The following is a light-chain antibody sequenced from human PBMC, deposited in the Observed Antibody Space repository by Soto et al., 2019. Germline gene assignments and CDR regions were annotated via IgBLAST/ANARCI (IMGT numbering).Light chain of an antibody. CDR2: GAS. CDR1: QSLSSGY. V-gene: IGKV3-15*01. Sequence: EIVLTQSPGTLSLSPGERATLSCRASQSLSSGYLAWYQQKPGQAPRILIYGASTRATGIPARFSGSGSGTEFTLTISSLQSEDFAVYYCQQYNNWPHTFGGGTKVDIK. J-gene: IGKJ4*01. CDR3: QQYNNWPHT.